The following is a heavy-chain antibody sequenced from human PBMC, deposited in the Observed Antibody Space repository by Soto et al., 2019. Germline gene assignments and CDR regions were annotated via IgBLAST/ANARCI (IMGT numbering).Heavy chain of an antibody. CDR1: GFTFSSYA. J-gene: IGHJ4*02. D-gene: IGHD6-13*01. V-gene: IGHV3-30-3*01. CDR2: ISYDGSNK. Sequence: GGSLRLSCAASGFTFSSYAMHWVRQAPGKGLEWVAVISYDGSNKYYADSVKGRFTISRDNSKNTLYLQMNSLRAEDTAVYYCARGQQLVRAPFDYWGQGTLVTVS. CDR3: ARGQQLVRAPFDY.